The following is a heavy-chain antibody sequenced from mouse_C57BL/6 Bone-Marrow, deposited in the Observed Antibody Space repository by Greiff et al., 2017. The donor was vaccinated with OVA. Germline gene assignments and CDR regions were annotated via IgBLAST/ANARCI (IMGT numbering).Heavy chain of an antibody. V-gene: IGHV3-6*01. Sequence: DVKLQESGPGLVKPSQSLSLTCSVTGYSITSGYYWNWIRQFPGNKLEWMGYISYDGSNNYNPSLKNRISITRDTSKNQFFLKLNSVTTEDTATYYCARGIFYSNSAMDYWGQGTSVTVSS. CDR3: ARGIFYSNSAMDY. CDR1: GYSITSGYY. D-gene: IGHD2-5*01. J-gene: IGHJ4*01. CDR2: ISYDGSN.